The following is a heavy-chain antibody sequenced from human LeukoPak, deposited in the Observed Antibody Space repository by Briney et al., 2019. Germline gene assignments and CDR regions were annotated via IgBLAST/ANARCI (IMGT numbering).Heavy chain of an antibody. CDR1: GYSFTNYW. D-gene: IGHD6-19*01. V-gene: IGHV5-51*01. CDR2: IYTVDSDT. CDR3: ARGGSGWYFDY. J-gene: IGHJ4*01. Sequence: GESLKISCKGSGYSFTNYWIGWVRQKPGKGLEYMGIIYTVDSDTGYSPSFQGQVTISVDKSINTAYLQWTTLKASDTAMYYCARGGSGWYFDYWGHGSLVTVSS.